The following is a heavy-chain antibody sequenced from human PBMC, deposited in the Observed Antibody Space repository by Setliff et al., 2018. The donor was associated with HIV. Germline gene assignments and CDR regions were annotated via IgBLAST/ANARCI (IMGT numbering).Heavy chain of an antibody. J-gene: IGHJ5*02. Sequence: ASVKVSCKASGYTFTSYDINWVRQATGQGLEWMGWMNPNSGNTGYAQKFQGRVTMTRNTSISTAYMELSSLRPEDTAVYYCARGGYYYGSGKGNWFDPWGQGTLVTVSS. CDR1: GYTFTSYD. V-gene: IGHV1-8*02. CDR2: MNPNSGNT. CDR3: ARGGYYYGSGKGNWFDP. D-gene: IGHD3-10*01.